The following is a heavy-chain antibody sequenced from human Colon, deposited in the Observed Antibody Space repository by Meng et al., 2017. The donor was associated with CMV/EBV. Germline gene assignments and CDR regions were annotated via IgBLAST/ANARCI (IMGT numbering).Heavy chain of an antibody. CDR2: VKANAEGGTI. CDR1: GFTFSTTW. V-gene: IGHV3-15*01. D-gene: IGHD3-10*01. Sequence: ASGFTFSTTWMNWVRQAPGKGLEWVGRVKANAEGGTIDYAALVEGRFTISRDDSRTTLFLHMNSLKTEDTAVYYCATGTGKTDFDYWGQGTLVTVSS. J-gene: IGHJ4*02. CDR3: ATGTGKTDFDY.